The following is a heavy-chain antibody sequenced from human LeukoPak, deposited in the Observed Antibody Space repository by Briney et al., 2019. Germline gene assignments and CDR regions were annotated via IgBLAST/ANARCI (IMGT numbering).Heavy chain of an antibody. D-gene: IGHD1-26*01. CDR2: IKEDESEK. J-gene: IGHJ4*02. V-gene: IGHV3-7*01. CDR1: YW. Sequence: YWXSWVRQAPGKGVEWXANIKEDESEKEYVDSVKGRFTISRDNAKNSLYLQINSLRAEDMAVYYCARCGSFGSFDYWGQGTLVTVSS. CDR3: ARCGSFGSFDY.